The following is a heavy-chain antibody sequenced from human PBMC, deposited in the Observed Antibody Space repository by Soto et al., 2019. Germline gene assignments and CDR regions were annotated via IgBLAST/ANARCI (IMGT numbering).Heavy chain of an antibody. V-gene: IGHV3-30*03. J-gene: IGHJ5*02. Sequence: GGSLRLSCAASGFTFSSYGMHWVRQAPGKGLEWVAVISYDGSNKYYADSVKGRFTISRDNSKNTLYLQMNSLRAEDTAVYYCAGSGSYRYNWFDPWGQGTLVTVSS. CDR3: AGSGSYRYNWFDP. CDR1: GFTFSSYG. CDR2: ISYDGSNK. D-gene: IGHD3-10*01.